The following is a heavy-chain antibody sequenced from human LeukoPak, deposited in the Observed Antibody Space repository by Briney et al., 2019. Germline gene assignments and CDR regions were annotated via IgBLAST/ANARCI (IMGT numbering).Heavy chain of an antibody. CDR3: ARGDKAYYYYYMDV. D-gene: IGHD5-24*01. V-gene: IGHV1-69*06. CDR2: IIPIFGTA. CDR1: GGTFSSYA. Sequence: SVKVSCKASGGTFSSYAISWVRQAPGQGLEWMGGIIPIFGTANYAQKFQGRVTITADKSTSTAYMELSSLRSEDTAVYYCARGDKAYYYYYMDVWGKGTTVTVSS. J-gene: IGHJ6*03.